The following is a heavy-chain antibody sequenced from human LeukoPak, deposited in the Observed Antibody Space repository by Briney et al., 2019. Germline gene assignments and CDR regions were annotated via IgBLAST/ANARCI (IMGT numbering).Heavy chain of an antibody. CDR3: ARDLGYSSGPNY. CDR1: GFTFSTYW. J-gene: IGHJ4*02. V-gene: IGHV3-7*01. Sequence: GGSLRLSCAASGFTFSTYWMNWFRQTPGKGLEWVAKIKADGGEKDHVASVKGRFTISRDNAKNSLYLQMNSLRAEDTAVYYCARDLGYSSGPNYWGQGTRVTVSS. CDR2: IKADGGEK. D-gene: IGHD6-19*01.